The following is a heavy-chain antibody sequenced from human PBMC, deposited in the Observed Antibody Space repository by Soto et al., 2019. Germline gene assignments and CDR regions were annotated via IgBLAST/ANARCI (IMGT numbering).Heavy chain of an antibody. CDR1: GYTFTSYY. V-gene: IGHV1-2*04. CDR2: INPNSGGT. Sequence: ASVKVSCKASGYTFTSYYMHWVRQAPGQGLEWMGWINPNSGGTNYAQKFQGWVTMTRDTSISTAYMELSRLRSDDTAVYYCARDRGLGPYYYYYGMDVWGQGTTVTVSS. CDR3: ARDRGLGPYYYYYGMDV. J-gene: IGHJ6*02. D-gene: IGHD5-12*01.